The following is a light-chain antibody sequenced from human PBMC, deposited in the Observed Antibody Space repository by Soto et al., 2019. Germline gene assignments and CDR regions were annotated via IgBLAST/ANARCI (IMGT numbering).Light chain of an antibody. Sequence: EIVLTQSPGTLSLSPGERATLSCRASQSVSSSFLAWYQQKPGQAPRLLIYGASSRATGIPDRFGGSGSGPAFTLTISRLEPEDVAVYYCQQYGSSPLTFGGGTKVEIK. V-gene: IGKV3-20*01. CDR2: GAS. CDR1: QSVSSSF. CDR3: QQYGSSPLT. J-gene: IGKJ4*01.